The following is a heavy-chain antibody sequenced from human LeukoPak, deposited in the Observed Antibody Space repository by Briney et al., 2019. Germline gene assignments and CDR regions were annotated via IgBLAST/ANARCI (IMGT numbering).Heavy chain of an antibody. J-gene: IGHJ5*02. Sequence: SETLSLTCSVSDDSMKSYYWSWIRQPPGKALEWIGNIFYSGSTNYHPSLKSRVTISVDMSKNQFSLNLSSVTAADTAVYYCARQRVSSGSYWFDPWGQGTLVAVSS. CDR1: DDSMKSYY. V-gene: IGHV4-59*08. CDR2: IFYSGST. CDR3: ARQRVSSGSYWFDP. D-gene: IGHD6-19*01.